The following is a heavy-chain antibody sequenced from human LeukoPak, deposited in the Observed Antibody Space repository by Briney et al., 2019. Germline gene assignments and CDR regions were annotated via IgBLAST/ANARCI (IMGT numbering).Heavy chain of an antibody. CDR1: GGTFNSYA. D-gene: IGHD2-15*01. J-gene: IGHJ4*02. Sequence: SVKVSCKASGGTFNSYAISWVRQAPGQGLEWMGGIIPIFDTTNYAQNFQGRVTITADESTSTAYMELSSLRSEDTAVYYCARGPYCSAGSCYFPTDYWGQGTLVTVSS. V-gene: IGHV1-69*01. CDR3: ARGPYCSAGSCYFPTDY. CDR2: IIPIFDTT.